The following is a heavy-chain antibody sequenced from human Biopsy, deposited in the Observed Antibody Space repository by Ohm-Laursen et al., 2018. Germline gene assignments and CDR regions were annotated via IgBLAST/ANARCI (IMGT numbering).Heavy chain of an antibody. CDR3: AKCMTGGSNYYFHH. CDR1: GLTFSSYG. Sequence: LSLTCAASGLTFSSYGMHWVRQAPGKGLEWVAAIWYDGSNKNYADSVKGRFTISRDNSKNTLYLQMNSLRGEDTAAYYCAKCMTGGSNYYFHHCGQGTLVTVSS. D-gene: IGHD2-8*01. CDR2: IWYDGSNK. V-gene: IGHV3-33*06. J-gene: IGHJ4*02.